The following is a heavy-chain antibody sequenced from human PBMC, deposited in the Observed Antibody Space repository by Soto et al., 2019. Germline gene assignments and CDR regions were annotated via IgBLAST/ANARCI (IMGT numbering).Heavy chain of an antibody. Sequence: LSLTCTVSGGSISSGGYYWSWIRQHPGKGLEWIGYIYYSGSTYYNPSLKSRVTISVDTSKNQFSLKLSSVTAADTAVYYCARSPPGTTPAHYFDYWGQGTLVTVSS. D-gene: IGHD1-7*01. CDR3: ARSPPGTTPAHYFDY. V-gene: IGHV4-31*03. CDR1: GGSISSGGYY. J-gene: IGHJ4*02. CDR2: IYYSGST.